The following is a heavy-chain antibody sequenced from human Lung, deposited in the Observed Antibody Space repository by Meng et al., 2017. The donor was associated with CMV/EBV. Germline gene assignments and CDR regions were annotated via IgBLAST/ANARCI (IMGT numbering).Heavy chain of an antibody. Sequence: GESXKISCAASGFSFSDYSMNWVRQAPGGGLEFVATISSNGNYIYYTDSMKCRFAISRDNARSSLHLQMSSLRVEDTALYYCVCRWFEMLRPNDALDIWGQGTMVTVSS. J-gene: IGHJ3*02. D-gene: IGHD3-10*01. CDR1: GFSFSDYS. CDR3: VCRWFEMLRPNDALDI. V-gene: IGHV3-21*01. CDR2: ISSNGNYI.